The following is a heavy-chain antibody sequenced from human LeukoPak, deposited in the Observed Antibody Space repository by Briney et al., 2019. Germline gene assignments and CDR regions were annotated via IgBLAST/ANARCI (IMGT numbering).Heavy chain of an antibody. D-gene: IGHD5-18*01. CDR3: AGYVDTAMVLDY. CDR1: GGSFSGYY. J-gene: IGHJ4*02. V-gene: IGHV4-34*01. Sequence: SETLSLTCAVYGGSFSGYYWSWIRQPPGKRLEWIGEINHSGSTNYNPSLKSRVTISVDTSKNQFSLKLSSVNTAGTAVYYCAGYVDTAMVLDYWGQVTLVTVSS. CDR2: INHSGST.